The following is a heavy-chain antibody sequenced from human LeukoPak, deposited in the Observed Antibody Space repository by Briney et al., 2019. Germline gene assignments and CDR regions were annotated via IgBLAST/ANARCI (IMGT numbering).Heavy chain of an antibody. CDR2: ISYDGSNK. V-gene: IGHV3-30*18. J-gene: IGHJ4*02. CDR1: GFTFSSYG. Sequence: GGSLRLSCAASGFTFSSYGMHWVRQAPGKGLEWVAVISYDGSNKYYADSVKGRFTISRDNSKNTLYLQMNSLRAEDTAVYYCAKWMGYWSWGQRTLVTVSS. CDR3: AKWMGYWS. D-gene: IGHD6-13*01.